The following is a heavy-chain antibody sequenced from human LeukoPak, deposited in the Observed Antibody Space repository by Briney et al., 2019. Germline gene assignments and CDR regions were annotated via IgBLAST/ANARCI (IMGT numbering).Heavy chain of an antibody. V-gene: IGHV1-69*04. D-gene: IGHD4-11*01. CDR3: ASTYSNYLYYGIDV. J-gene: IGHJ6*02. Sequence: SVKVSCKATGCTFRSYAIRWVRPAPGRGRERMGRMIHILGIANYAQKFQGRVTITADQSTSTAYMEVSSLRSDVTAGYYCASTYSNYLYYGIDVWGQGTTVTVSS. CDR2: MIHILGIA. CDR1: GCTFRSYA.